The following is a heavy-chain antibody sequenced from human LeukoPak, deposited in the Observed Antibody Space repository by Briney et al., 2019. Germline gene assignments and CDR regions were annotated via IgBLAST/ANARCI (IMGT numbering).Heavy chain of an antibody. CDR2: IWFDGTNK. Sequence: GGSLRLSCVASGFTFSSSAMHWVRQAPGKGLEWVAVIWFDGTNKYYADSVKGRFTISRDDAKNSLSLQMNSVRAEDTAVYYCAYTNNLKYWGQGTLVTVSS. CDR1: GFTFSSSA. CDR3: AYTNNLKY. J-gene: IGHJ4*02. V-gene: IGHV3-33*03. D-gene: IGHD2-8*01.